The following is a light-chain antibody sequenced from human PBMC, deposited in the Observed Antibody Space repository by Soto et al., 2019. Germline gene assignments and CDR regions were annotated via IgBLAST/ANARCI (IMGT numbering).Light chain of an antibody. CDR2: GAS. Sequence: IVMPQSPSTLSVSAGESSTLSCGSSQSVSNNLAWYQQKPGQAPRLLISGASTRATGIPARFSGSGSETEFTLTISSLKSEDFGVYYCQQYHKWPPITFGQGTRLEIK. CDR1: QSVSNN. CDR3: QQYHKWPPIT. J-gene: IGKJ5*01. V-gene: IGKV3D-15*01.